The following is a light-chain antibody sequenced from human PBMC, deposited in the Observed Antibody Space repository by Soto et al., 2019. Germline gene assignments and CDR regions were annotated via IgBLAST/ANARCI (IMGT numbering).Light chain of an antibody. CDR2: INSDGSH. Sequence: QSVLTQPPSASASLGASVRLTCTLNSGHSSYAIAWHQQQPEKGPQYLMKINSDGSHSKGGGIPDRFSGSSSGAERYLTISSLQSEDEADYYCQAWGTGMVFGGGTKLTGL. J-gene: IGLJ2*01. CDR1: SGHSSYA. CDR3: QAWGTGMV. V-gene: IGLV4-69*01.